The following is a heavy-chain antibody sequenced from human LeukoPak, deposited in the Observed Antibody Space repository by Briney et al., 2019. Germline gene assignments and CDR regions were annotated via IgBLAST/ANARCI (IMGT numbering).Heavy chain of an antibody. V-gene: IGHV4-34*01. J-gene: IGHJ4*02. CDR2: INHRGST. CDR3: ARGRTTYDYVWGSYRPPDY. CDR1: GGSFSGYY. Sequence: SETLSLICAVYGGSFSGYYWNWIRQPPGKGLEWIGEINHRGSTNYNPSLKSRVTISVDTSKNQFSLKLSSVTAADTAVYYCARGRTTYDYVWGSYRPPDYWGQGTLVTVSS. D-gene: IGHD3-16*02.